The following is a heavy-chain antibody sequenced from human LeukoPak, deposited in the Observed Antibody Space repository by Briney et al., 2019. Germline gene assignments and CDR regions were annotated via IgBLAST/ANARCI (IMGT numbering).Heavy chain of an antibody. V-gene: IGHV3-48*03. CDR1: GFTFSSYE. Sequence: PGGSLRLSCAASGFTFSSYEMNWVRQAPGKGLEWVSYISSSGSTIYYADSVKGRFTISRDNAKNPLYLQMNSLRAEDTAVYYCALYTVTTNFDYWGQGTLVTVSS. CDR3: ALYTVTTNFDY. J-gene: IGHJ4*02. CDR2: ISSSGSTI. D-gene: IGHD4-17*01.